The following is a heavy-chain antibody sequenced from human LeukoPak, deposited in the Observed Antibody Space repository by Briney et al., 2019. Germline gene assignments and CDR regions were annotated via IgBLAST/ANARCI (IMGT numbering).Heavy chain of an antibody. J-gene: IGHJ4*02. CDR3: ARGALELTPDSR. Sequence: GGSLRLSCAASGFTFDDYAMHWVRQAPGKGLEWVSGISWNSGSIGYADSVKGRFTISRDNSKNTLYLQMDSLRVDDTAVYYCARGALELTPDSRWGQGTLVTVSS. CDR1: GFTFDDYA. D-gene: IGHD1-7*01. V-gene: IGHV3-9*01. CDR2: ISWNSGSI.